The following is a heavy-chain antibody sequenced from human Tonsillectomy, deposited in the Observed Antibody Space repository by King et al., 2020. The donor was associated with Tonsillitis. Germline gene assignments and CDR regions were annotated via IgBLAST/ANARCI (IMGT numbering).Heavy chain of an antibody. D-gene: IGHD3-22*01. CDR2: SIPPFGTA. J-gene: IGHJ4*02. CDR1: GGTFSSYA. CDR3: AREGDDDRSGYWVGLPWGH. V-gene: IGHV1-69*01. Sequence: QLVQSGAEVKKPGSSVKVSCKASGGTFSSYAISWVRQAPGQGLEWMGGSIPPFGTANYAQKFQGRVTITADESTSTAYLELSSLRSEDTAVYYCAREGDDDRSGYWVGLPWGHWGQGTLVTVSS.